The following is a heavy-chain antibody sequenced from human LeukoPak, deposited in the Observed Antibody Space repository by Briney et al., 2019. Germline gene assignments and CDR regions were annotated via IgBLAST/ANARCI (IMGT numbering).Heavy chain of an antibody. CDR1: GYSISSGYY. Sequence: SETLSLTCTVSGYSISSGYYWGWIRQPPGKGLEWIGSIYYSGSTYYNPSLKSRVTISVDTSKNQFSLKLSSVTAADTAVYYCARHVVLLNGDYVGHFDYWGQGTLVTVSS. V-gene: IGHV4-38-2*02. CDR3: ARHVVLLNGDYVGHFDY. CDR2: IYYSGST. J-gene: IGHJ4*02. D-gene: IGHD4-17*01.